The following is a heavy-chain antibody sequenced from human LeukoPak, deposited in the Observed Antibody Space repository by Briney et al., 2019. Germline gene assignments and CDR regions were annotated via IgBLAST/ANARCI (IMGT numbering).Heavy chain of an antibody. Sequence: AASVKVSCKACGCTFSSYAISWVRQARGQGLDWMGGIIPIFGTANYAQKFQGRVTITTDESTSTAYMELSSLRSEDTAVYYCARGVKYGSGSRGYYYYMDVWGKGTTVTVSS. CDR3: ARGVKYGSGSRGYYYYMDV. CDR1: GCTFSSYA. V-gene: IGHV1-69*05. D-gene: IGHD3-10*01. J-gene: IGHJ6*03. CDR2: IIPIFGTA.